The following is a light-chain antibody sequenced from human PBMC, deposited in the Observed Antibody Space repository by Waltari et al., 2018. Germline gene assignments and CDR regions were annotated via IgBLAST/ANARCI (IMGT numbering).Light chain of an antibody. CDR2: GAS. J-gene: IGKJ1*01. V-gene: IGKV3-20*01. CDR3: QHYLRLPVT. Sequence: DIVLQQPPGTLPSSPGESATLSCRTSQSVTRALAWYQQKPGQAPRLLIYGASNRATGIPDRFSGSGSGTDFSLTISSLEPEDFAVYYCQHYLRLPVTFGQGTKVEVK. CDR1: QSVTRA.